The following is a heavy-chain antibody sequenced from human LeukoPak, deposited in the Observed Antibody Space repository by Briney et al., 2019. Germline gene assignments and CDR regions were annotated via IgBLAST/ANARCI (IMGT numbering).Heavy chain of an antibody. D-gene: IGHD3-10*02. Sequence: GGSLRLSCAASGFTFSSYWMSWVRQAPGKGLEWVANIIQGGSDKYYVESVKGRFTISRDNAKNSLYLQMNSLRAEDTAVYYCAELGITMIGGVWGKGTTVTISS. CDR1: GFTFSSYW. CDR3: AELGITMIGGV. CDR2: IIQGGSDK. J-gene: IGHJ6*04. V-gene: IGHV3-7*01.